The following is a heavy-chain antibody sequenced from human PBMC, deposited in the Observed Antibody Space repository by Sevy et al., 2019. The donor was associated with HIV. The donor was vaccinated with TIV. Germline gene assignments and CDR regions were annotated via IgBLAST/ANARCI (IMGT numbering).Heavy chain of an antibody. CDR3: ERHSELPAAPKLVAFDI. CDR1: GFTFSSYS. V-gene: IGHV3-48*02. Sequence: GGFLRLSCAASGFTFSSYSMNWVRQAPGKGLEWISYISSSSSTIYYADSVKGRFTISRDNAKNSLYLQMNSLRDEDTAVYYHERHSELPAAPKLVAFDIWGQGTMVTVSS. J-gene: IGHJ3*02. CDR2: ISSSSSTI. D-gene: IGHD2-2*01.